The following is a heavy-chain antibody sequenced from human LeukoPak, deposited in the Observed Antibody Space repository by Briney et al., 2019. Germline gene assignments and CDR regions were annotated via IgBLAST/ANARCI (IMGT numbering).Heavy chain of an antibody. Sequence: GGSLRLSCAASGFTFSSYAMSWVRQAPGKGLEWVSAISASGGSTYYADSVKGRFTMARDNSKNTLYLQINSLRAEDTAVYYCAKTLEAAGIDYWGQGTLVTVSS. CDR2: ISASGGST. CDR1: GFTFSSYA. CDR3: AKTLEAAGIDY. V-gene: IGHV3-23*01. D-gene: IGHD6-13*01. J-gene: IGHJ4*02.